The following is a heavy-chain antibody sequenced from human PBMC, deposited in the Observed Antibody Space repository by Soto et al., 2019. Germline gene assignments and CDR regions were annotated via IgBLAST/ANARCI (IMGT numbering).Heavy chain of an antibody. D-gene: IGHD3-10*01. J-gene: IGHJ6*02. CDR1: GFTVSSNY. Sequence: PGGSLRLSCAASGFTVSSNYMSWVRQAPGKGFDWVSVIYSVGSTFYADSVKGRFTISRDNSKNTLYLQMNSLRAEDTAVYYCASSGAFDYYYYGMDVWGQGTTVTVSS. CDR2: IYSVGST. V-gene: IGHV3-53*01. CDR3: ASSGAFDYYYYGMDV.